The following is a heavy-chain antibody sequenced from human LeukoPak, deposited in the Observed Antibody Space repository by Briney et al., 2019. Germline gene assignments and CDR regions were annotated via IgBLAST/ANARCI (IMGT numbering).Heavy chain of an antibody. Sequence: GGSLRLSCAVSGFIVNTYYMSWVRQAPGKGLEWVSIIYSDGSTYYADSVKGRFTISRDTSKNTLFLQMNSLRAEDTAVYYCARVSNSSSWYRHYYGMDVWGQGTTVTVSS. J-gene: IGHJ6*02. CDR1: GFIVNTYY. D-gene: IGHD6-13*01. CDR3: ARVSNSSSWYRHYYGMDV. CDR2: IYSDGST. V-gene: IGHV3-66*01.